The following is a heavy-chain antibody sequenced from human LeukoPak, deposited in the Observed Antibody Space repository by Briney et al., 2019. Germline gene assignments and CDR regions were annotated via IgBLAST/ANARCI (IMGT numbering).Heavy chain of an antibody. Sequence: GESLKISCEGSGGSFTKFWIGWVRQMPGKGLELMGIIYPADSDTRYSPSFQGQVTISADKSISTAYLQLSGLRASDTAIYYCVRFGLTSSLDYWGQGTLVTVSS. CDR1: GGSFTKFW. CDR3: VRFGLTSSLDY. V-gene: IGHV5-51*01. D-gene: IGHD6-13*01. J-gene: IGHJ4*02. CDR2: IYPADSDT.